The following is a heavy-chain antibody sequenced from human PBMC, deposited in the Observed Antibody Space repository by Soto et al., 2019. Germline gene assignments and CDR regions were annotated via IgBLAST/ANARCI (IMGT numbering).Heavy chain of an antibody. CDR1: GGSISSGDYY. Sequence: PSETLSLTCTVSGGSISSGDYYWSWIRQPPGKGLEWIGYIYYSGSTYYNPSLKSRVTISVDTSKNQFSLKLSSVTAADTAVYYCARETIGFDWLLSPNWFDPWGQGTLVTV. J-gene: IGHJ5*02. CDR2: IYYSGST. V-gene: IGHV4-30-4*01. CDR3: ARETIGFDWLLSPNWFDP. D-gene: IGHD3-9*01.